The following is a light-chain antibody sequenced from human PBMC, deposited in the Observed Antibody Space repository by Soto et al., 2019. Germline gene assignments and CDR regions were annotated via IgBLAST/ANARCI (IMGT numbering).Light chain of an antibody. Sequence: QSVLTQPASLSGSPGQSITISCTGNSSDVGGYNYVSWYQQHPGKAPKLMIYDVSNRPSGVSNRFSGSKSGNTASLTISGLQPEDEADYYCSSYTSISTLSYVFGTGTKVTVL. CDR2: DVS. CDR3: SSYTSISTLSYV. CDR1: SSDVGGYNY. V-gene: IGLV2-14*03. J-gene: IGLJ1*01.